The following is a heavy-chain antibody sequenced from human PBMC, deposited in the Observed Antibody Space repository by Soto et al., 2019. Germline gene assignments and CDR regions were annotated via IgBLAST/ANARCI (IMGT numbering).Heavy chain of an antibody. J-gene: IGHJ5*02. CDR2: ISSSSSTI. V-gene: IGHV3-48*01. D-gene: IGHD3-3*01. CDR3: ARGLSKVLRFLEWFPGFDP. CDR1: GFTFSSYI. Sequence: GGSLRLSCAASGFTFSSYIMNWVRQAPGKGLEWVSYISSSSSTIYYADSVKGRFTISRDNAKNSLYLQMNSLRAEDTAVYYCARGLSKVLRFLEWFPGFDPWGQGTLVTVSS.